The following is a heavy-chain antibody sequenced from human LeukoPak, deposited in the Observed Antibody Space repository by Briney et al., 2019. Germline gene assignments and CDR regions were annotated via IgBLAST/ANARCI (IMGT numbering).Heavy chain of an antibody. J-gene: IGHJ4*02. Sequence: PGGSLRLSCAASGFTFSSYSMNWVRKAPGKGLEWVSSISSSNSYIYYADSVKGRVTISRDNAKNSLYLQMNRLRAEDTAVYYCARAKEYGSSLYYFDDWWEETMVIVAS. CDR3: ARAKEYGSSLYYFDD. D-gene: IGHD6-6*01. CDR1: GFTFSSYS. V-gene: IGHV3-21*01. CDR2: ISSSNSYI.